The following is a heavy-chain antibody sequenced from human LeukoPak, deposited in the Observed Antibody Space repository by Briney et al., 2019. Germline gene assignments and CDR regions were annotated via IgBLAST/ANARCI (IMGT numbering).Heavy chain of an antibody. CDR2: INPSGDPSGRSR. D-gene: IGHD1-7*01. J-gene: IGHJ3*02. CDR3: ARQLPLDDAFDI. Sequence: ASVKVSCKASGYTFTGYYMYWVRQAPGQGLEWMGIINPSGDPSGRSRSYAQKFQGRVTMTRDTSISTAYMELSRLRSDDTAVYYCARQLPLDDAFDIWGQGTMVTVSS. V-gene: IGHV1-2*02. CDR1: GYTFTGYY.